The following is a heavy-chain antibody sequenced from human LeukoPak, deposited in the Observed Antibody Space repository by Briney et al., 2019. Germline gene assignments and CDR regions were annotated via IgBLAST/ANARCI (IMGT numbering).Heavy chain of an antibody. V-gene: IGHV3-30*03. Sequence: GESLRLSCAASGFTFSSYGMHWVRQAPGKGLEWVAVISYDGSNKYYADSVKGRFTISRDNSKNTLYLQMNSLRAEDTAVYYCRGMDVWGQGTTVTVSS. CDR3: RGMDV. CDR2: ISYDGSNK. J-gene: IGHJ6*02. CDR1: GFTFSSYG.